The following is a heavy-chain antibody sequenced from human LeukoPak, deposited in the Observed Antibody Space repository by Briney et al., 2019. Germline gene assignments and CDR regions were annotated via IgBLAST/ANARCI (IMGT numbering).Heavy chain of an antibody. CDR2: INPNSGGT. D-gene: IGHD6-19*01. V-gene: IGHV1-2*02. Sequence: GASVKVSCKASGYTFTGYYMHWVRQAPGQGLEWMGWINPNSGGTNYAQKFQGRVTMTRDTSISTAYMELSRLRSDDTAVYYCARDTVGSSGWYFRYYYGMDVWGQGTTVTVSS. CDR3: ARDTVGSSGWYFRYYYGMDV. J-gene: IGHJ6*02. CDR1: GYTFTGYY.